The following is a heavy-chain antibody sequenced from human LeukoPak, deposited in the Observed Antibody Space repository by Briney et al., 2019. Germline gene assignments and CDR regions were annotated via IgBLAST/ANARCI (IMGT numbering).Heavy chain of an antibody. D-gene: IGHD3-22*01. J-gene: IGHJ4*02. Sequence: GGSRELSCEAPGFLFLNAWMSWVHRAPGKGLQWVGHIKSKTDGGTTDYATPVKGRFIISRDDSKHTLYLQMNSLKTDDTAVYYCTKYDTSVNFDYWGQGTLVTVSS. CDR1: GFLFLNAW. V-gene: IGHV3-15*01. CDR2: IKSKTDGGTT. CDR3: TKYDTSVNFDY.